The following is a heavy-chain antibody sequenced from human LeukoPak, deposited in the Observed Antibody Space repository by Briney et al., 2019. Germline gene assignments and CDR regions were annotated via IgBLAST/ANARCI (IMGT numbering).Heavy chain of an antibody. CDR1: GFTFSSYW. D-gene: IGHD4-17*01. J-gene: IGHJ3*02. V-gene: IGHV3-7*03. CDR3: AKDMFLAYGESAFDI. CDR2: INQDGSEK. Sequence: PGGSLRLSCAASGFTFSSYWMSWVRQVPGKGLEWVANINQDGSEKYYVDSVKGRFTISRDNAKRSLYLQMNSLRAEDTALYYCAKDMFLAYGESAFDIWGQGTMVTVSS.